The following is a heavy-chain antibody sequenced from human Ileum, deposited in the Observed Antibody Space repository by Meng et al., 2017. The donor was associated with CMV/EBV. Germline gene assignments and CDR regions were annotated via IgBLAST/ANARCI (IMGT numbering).Heavy chain of an antibody. CDR1: GFTFSSYS. Sequence: GESLKISCAASGFTFSSYSMNWVRQAPGKGLEWVSSISSSSSYIYYAGSVKGRFTISRDNAKNSLYLQMNSLRAEDTAVYYCARSSTSCYNCYYYGMDVWGQGTTVTVSS. J-gene: IGHJ6*02. CDR2: ISSSSSYI. CDR3: ARSSTSCYNCYYYGMDV. D-gene: IGHD2-2*02. V-gene: IGHV3-21*01.